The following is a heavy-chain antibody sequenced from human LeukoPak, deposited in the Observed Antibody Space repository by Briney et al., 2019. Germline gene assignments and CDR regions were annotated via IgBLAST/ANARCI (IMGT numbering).Heavy chain of an antibody. D-gene: IGHD2-15*01. Sequence: SETLSLTCTVSGGSISSGGYLWGWIRQPPGKGLEWMGLIYHSGNTYYDPSFESRVTISVETSKNQFSLKLSSVTAADTAVYYCARDQYCSGGSCYWFDPWGQGTLVTVSS. CDR2: IYHSGNT. V-gene: IGHV4-39*02. J-gene: IGHJ5*02. CDR1: GGSISSGGYL. CDR3: ARDQYCSGGSCYWFDP.